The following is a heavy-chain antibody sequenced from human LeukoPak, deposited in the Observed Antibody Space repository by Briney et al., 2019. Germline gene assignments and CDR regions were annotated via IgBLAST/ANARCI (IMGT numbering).Heavy chain of an antibody. Sequence: GGSLRLSCAASGFTFSSYSMNWVRQAPGKGLEWVSSISSSSSYIYYADSVKGRFTISRDNAKNSLYLRMNSLRAEDTAVYYCARDQPGAVSFDYWGQGTLVTVSS. J-gene: IGHJ4*02. V-gene: IGHV3-21*01. CDR3: ARDQPGAVSFDY. D-gene: IGHD1-14*01. CDR2: ISSSSSYI. CDR1: GFTFSSYS.